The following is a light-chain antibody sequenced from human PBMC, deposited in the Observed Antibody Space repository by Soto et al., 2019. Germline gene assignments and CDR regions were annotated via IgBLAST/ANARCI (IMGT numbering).Light chain of an antibody. Sequence: QPASVSGSPGQSITISCTGNSSDVGGYNYVSWYQQHPGKAPKLMIYDVSNRPSGVSYRFSGSKSGNTASLTISGLQAEDDSDYYCSSYTSSGALVFGGGTKLTVL. CDR3: SSYTSSGALV. V-gene: IGLV2-14*03. CDR2: DVS. J-gene: IGLJ2*01. CDR1: SSDVGGYNY.